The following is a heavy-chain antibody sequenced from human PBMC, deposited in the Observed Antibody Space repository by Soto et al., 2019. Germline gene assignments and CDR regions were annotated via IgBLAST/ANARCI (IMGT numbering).Heavy chain of an antibody. J-gene: IGHJ3*02. CDR1: GGTFSSYA. Sequence: GXSVKVSCKASGGTFSSYAISWVRQAPVEGLEWMGGIIPIFGTANYAQKFQGRVTITADESTSTAYMELSSLRSEDTAVYYCARDNRQYSSGWADAFDIWGQGTMVTVSS. D-gene: IGHD6-19*01. V-gene: IGHV1-69*01. CDR3: ARDNRQYSSGWADAFDI. CDR2: IIPIFGTA.